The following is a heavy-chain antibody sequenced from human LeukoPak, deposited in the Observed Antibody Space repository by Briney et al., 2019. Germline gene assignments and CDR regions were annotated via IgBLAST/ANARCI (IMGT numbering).Heavy chain of an antibody. V-gene: IGHV1-69*05. D-gene: IGHD2-2*02. CDR2: IIPIFGTA. Sequence: SVKVSCKASGGTFSSYAISWVRQAPGQGLEWMGGIIPIFGTANYAQKFQGRVTITTDESTSTAYMELSSLRSEDTAVYYCARAICSTSCYTGGYYYYMDVWGKGTTVTVSS. CDR3: ARAICSTSCYTGGYYYYMDV. J-gene: IGHJ6*03. CDR1: GGTFSSYA.